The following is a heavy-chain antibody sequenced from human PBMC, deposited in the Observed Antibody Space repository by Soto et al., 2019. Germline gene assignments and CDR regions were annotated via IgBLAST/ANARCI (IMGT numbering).Heavy chain of an antibody. V-gene: IGHV3-7*01. CDR3: ARDRIAADY. J-gene: IGHJ4*02. D-gene: IGHD6-13*01. Sequence: QPGGSLRLSCTASGFAFSNYWMKWVRQAPGKGLEWVANIKQDEAEKYYVDSVKGRFTISRDNAKNSLFLQMNSLRAEDTAVYYCARDRIAADYWGQGTLVTVSS. CDR2: IKQDEAEK. CDR1: GFAFSNYW.